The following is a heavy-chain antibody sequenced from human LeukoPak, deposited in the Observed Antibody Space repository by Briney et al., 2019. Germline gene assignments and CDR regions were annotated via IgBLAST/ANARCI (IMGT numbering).Heavy chain of an antibody. Sequence: GASVKVSCKASGYTFTSYDINWVRQATGQGLEWMGWMNPNSGNTGYAQKFQGRVTMTRNTSISTAYIELSSLRSEDTAVYYCARGGKPFWSGYYDAFDIWGQGTMVTVSS. V-gene: IGHV1-8*01. CDR1: GYTFTSYD. CDR3: ARGGKPFWSGYYDAFDI. J-gene: IGHJ3*02. CDR2: MNPNSGNT. D-gene: IGHD3-3*02.